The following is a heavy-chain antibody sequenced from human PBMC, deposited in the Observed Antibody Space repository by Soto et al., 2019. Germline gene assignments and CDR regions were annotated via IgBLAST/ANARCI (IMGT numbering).Heavy chain of an antibody. D-gene: IGHD5-18*01. Sequence: SETLSLTCTVSGGSISSGGYYWSWIRQHPGKGLEWIGYIYYSGSTYYNPSLKSRVTISVDTSKNQFSLKLSSVTAADTAVYYCATLPFIQPLGWYFDLWGRGTMVTVYS. CDR1: GGSISSGGYY. V-gene: IGHV4-31*03. CDR2: IYYSGST. J-gene: IGHJ2*01. CDR3: ATLPFIQPLGWYFDL.